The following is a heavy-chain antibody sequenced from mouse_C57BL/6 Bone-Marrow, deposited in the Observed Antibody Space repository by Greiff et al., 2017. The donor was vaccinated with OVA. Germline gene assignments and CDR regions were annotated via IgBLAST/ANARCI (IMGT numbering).Heavy chain of an antibody. D-gene: IGHD2-3*01. J-gene: IGHJ4*01. CDR3: TRDGYGYAMDY. Sequence: VQLVESGAELVRPGASVTLSCKASGYTFTDYEMHWVKQTPVHGLEWIGAIDPETGGTAYNQKFKGKAILTADKSSSTAYMELRSLTSEDSAVYYCTRDGYGYAMDYWGQGTSVTVSS. CDR1: GYTFTDYE. CDR2: IDPETGGT. V-gene: IGHV1-15*01.